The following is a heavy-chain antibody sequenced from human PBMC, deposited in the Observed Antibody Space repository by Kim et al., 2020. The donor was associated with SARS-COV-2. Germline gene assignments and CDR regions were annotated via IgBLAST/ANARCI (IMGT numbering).Heavy chain of an antibody. V-gene: IGHV1-69*01. CDR3: ARWDYSSGWFDY. J-gene: IGHJ4*02. D-gene: IGHD6-19*01. Sequence: NYAQKFQGRVTITADESTSTAYMELSSLRSEDTAVYYCARWDYSSGWFDYWGQGTLVTVSS.